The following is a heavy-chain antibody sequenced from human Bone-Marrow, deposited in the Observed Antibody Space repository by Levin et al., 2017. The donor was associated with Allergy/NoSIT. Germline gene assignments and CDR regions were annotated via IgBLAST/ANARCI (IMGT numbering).Heavy chain of an antibody. CDR3: ARGGIVLVPAAPSPNDTHFDY. Sequence: PSETLSLTCTVSGGSISSSSYYWGWIRQPPGKGLEWIGSIYYSGSTYYNPSLKSRVTISVDTSKNQFSLKLSSVTAADTAVYYCARGGIVLVPAAPSPNDTHFDYWGQGTLVTVSS. J-gene: IGHJ4*02. CDR2: IYYSGST. V-gene: IGHV4-39*07. CDR1: GGSISSSSYY. D-gene: IGHD2-2*01.